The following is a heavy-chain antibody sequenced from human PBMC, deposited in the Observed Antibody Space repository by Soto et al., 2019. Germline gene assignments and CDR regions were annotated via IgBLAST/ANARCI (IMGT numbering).Heavy chain of an antibody. D-gene: IGHD6-19*01. CDR2: IYHSGST. CDR3: ARAGGLGAVAVDY. CDR1: GGSISSGGYS. J-gene: IGHJ4*02. Sequence: QLQLQESGSGLVKPSQTLSLTCAVSGGSISSGGYSWSWIRQPPGKGLEWIGYIYHSGSTYYNPSLQGRVTIAVDRSKTQFSLKLSSVTAADTAVYYCARAGGLGAVAVDYWGQGTLVTVSS. V-gene: IGHV4-30-2*01.